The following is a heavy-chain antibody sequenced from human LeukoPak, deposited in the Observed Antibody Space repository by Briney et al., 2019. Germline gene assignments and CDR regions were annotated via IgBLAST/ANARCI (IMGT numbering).Heavy chain of an antibody. D-gene: IGHD2-21*02. CDR3: ARNPALVVTAIAEYYFDY. CDR2: IYTCGST. V-gene: IGHV4-4*07. Sequence: SGTLSLTSTVSVGPPSSDYWSWIPQPAGPGLEWIGRIYTCGSTNYNPSLKSRVTMSVDTSKNQFSLKLSSVTAADTAVYYCARNPALVVTAIAEYYFDYWGQGTLVTVSS. J-gene: IGHJ4*02. CDR1: VGPPSSDY.